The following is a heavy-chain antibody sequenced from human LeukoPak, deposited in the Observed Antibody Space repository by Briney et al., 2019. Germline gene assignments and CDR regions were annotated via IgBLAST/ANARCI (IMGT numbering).Heavy chain of an antibody. V-gene: IGHV3-9*01. CDR2: ISWNTNNI. CDR3: AKAPGVTTGWFDP. D-gene: IGHD4-17*01. Sequence: GGSLRLSCAASGFRFADYGMHWVRQAPGKGLEWVSGISWNTNNIGYADSVKGRFTISRDNTKNSLYLQMNSLRVEDTALYYCAKAPGVTTGWFDPWGQGTLVTVSS. CDR1: GFRFADYG. J-gene: IGHJ5*02.